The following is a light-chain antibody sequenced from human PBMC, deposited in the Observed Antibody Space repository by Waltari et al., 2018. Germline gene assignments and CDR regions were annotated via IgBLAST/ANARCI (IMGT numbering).Light chain of an antibody. V-gene: IGLV2-23*01. Sequence: QSSLTPPAAVSGSPGQSLTLSCSGTGSDVGYVNPFSWYQQPPGKAPKLLIYEGSKRPSGVSDRFSGSQSDNTASLTISGLQAEDEADYYCCSYAGSYTWVFGGGTKLTVL. CDR1: GSDVGYVNP. CDR2: EGS. CDR3: CSYAGSYTWV. J-gene: IGLJ3*02.